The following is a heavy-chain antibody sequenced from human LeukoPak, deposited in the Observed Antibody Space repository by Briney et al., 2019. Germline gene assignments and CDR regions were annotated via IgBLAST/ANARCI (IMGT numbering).Heavy chain of an antibody. CDR3: ARDKGVAAASDAFDI. Sequence: ASVKVSCKASGYTFTGYYMHWVRQAPGQGLEWMGIINPSGGSTSYAQKFQGRVTMTRDTSTSTVYMELSSLRSEDTAVYYCARDKGVAAASDAFDIWGQGTMVTVSS. CDR2: INPSGGST. J-gene: IGHJ3*02. V-gene: IGHV1-46*01. CDR1: GYTFTGYY. D-gene: IGHD6-13*01.